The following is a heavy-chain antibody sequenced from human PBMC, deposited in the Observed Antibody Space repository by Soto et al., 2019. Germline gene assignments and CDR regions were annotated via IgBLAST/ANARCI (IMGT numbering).Heavy chain of an antibody. CDR3: ARVGARRFDP. Sequence: GASVKFSCKASGYPFRSYYISWVRQAPGQGLEWMGWISPYNNNTHYVQKVQGRVSMTTDPSTTTAYMELTSLTSDDTAVYYCARVGARRFDPWGQGTQVTVSS. CDR2: ISPYNNNT. V-gene: IGHV1-18*01. CDR1: GYPFRSYY. J-gene: IGHJ5*02.